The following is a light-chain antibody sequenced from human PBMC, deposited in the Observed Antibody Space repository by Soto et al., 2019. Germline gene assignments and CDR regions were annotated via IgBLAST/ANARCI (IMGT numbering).Light chain of an antibody. CDR3: QSYDSSLSGYV. CDR1: SSDIGYYNY. Sequence: QSALTQPASVSGSPGQSITISCTGTSSDIGYYNYVSWFQQHPGKAPKLIISQVTNRPSGISTRFSGSKSGNTASLTISGLQAEDEADYYCQSYDSSLSGYVFGSGTKVTVL. V-gene: IGLV2-14*01. CDR2: QVT. J-gene: IGLJ1*01.